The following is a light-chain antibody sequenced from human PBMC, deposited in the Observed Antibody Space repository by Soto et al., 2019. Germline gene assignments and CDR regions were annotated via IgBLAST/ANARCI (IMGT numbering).Light chain of an antibody. Sequence: IQMTQWPSTLSASVVDRVTLTCRASQSISSWLAWFQQKPGKAPKLLIYKASSLESGVPSRFSGSGSGTDFTLTISSLQPDDFATYYCQQYNIYPWTFGQGTKVDIK. CDR2: KAS. CDR3: QQYNIYPWT. CDR1: QSISSW. V-gene: IGKV1-5*03. J-gene: IGKJ1*01.